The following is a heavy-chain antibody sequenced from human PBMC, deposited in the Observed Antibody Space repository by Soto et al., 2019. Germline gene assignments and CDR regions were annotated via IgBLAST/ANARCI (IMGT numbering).Heavy chain of an antibody. D-gene: IGHD2-15*01. CDR1: GYTFSTYW. CDR3: ARRGSGGSSDY. CDR2: IYPGDSDT. Sequence: PGESLKISCRGSGYTFSTYWIGWGRQMPGKGLEWMGIIYPGDSDTRYSPSFQGQVTISADKSISTAYLQWSGLKASDTAMYYCARRGSGGSSDYWGQGTLVTVSS. J-gene: IGHJ4*02. V-gene: IGHV5-51*01.